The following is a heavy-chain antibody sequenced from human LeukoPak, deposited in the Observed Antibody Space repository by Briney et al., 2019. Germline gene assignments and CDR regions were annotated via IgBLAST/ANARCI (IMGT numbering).Heavy chain of an antibody. J-gene: IGHJ4*02. CDR2: IGTAGDT. CDR1: GFTFSSYD. CDR3: ARDRGRDGYNHFDY. D-gene: IGHD5-24*01. V-gene: IGHV3-13*01. Sequence: GGSLRLSCAASGFTFSSYDMHWVRQATGKGLEWVSAIGTAGDTYYPGSVKGRFTISRENAKNSLYLQMNSLRAGDTAVYYCARDRGRDGYNHFDYWGQGTLVTVSS.